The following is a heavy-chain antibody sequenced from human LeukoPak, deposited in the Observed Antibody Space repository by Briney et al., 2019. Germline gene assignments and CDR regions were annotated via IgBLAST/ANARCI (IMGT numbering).Heavy chain of an antibody. J-gene: IGHJ4*02. V-gene: IGHV3-48*02. Sequence: PGGSLRLSCAASGFTFSSYSMNWVRQAQGKGLEWVSYISSSSTIYYADSVKGRFTISRDNAKSSLFLHMNSLRDEDTAVYYCAREGAVAGTPQYYFDYWGQGTLVTVSS. CDR2: ISSSSTI. CDR3: AREGAVAGTPQYYFDY. CDR1: GFTFSSYS. D-gene: IGHD6-19*01.